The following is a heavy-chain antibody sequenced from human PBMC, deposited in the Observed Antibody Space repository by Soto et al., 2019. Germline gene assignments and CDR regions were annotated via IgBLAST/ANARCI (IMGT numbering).Heavy chain of an antibody. CDR3: ATVDISTWIDGMDV. Sequence: QVQLVQSGAEVKKPGSSVKVSCKASGGTFSSYAISWLRQAPGQGLEWMGGTFPMFGKANYAQKFQGRVTISADKSTSTAYMELSSLRSEDTAVYYCATVDISTWIDGMDVWGQGTTVTVSS. V-gene: IGHV1-69*06. CDR2: TFPMFGKA. CDR1: GGTFSSYA. D-gene: IGHD2-2*01. J-gene: IGHJ6*02.